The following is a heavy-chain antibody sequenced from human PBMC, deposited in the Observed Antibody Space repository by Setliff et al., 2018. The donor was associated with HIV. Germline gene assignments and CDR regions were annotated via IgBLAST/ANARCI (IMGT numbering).Heavy chain of an antibody. CDR2: INTNSGDT. D-gene: IGHD1-1*01. CDR1: GYTFTDYY. CDR3: ALANIASTARWNH. J-gene: IGHJ4*02. V-gene: IGHV1-2*02. Sequence: GASVKVSCKASGYTFTDYYIQWVRQAPGQGLEWMGWINTNSGDTNYAEKFQGRVTMTRKTSISTACMDLSRLKSHDTAVYYCALANIASTARWNHWGRGTLVTVSS.